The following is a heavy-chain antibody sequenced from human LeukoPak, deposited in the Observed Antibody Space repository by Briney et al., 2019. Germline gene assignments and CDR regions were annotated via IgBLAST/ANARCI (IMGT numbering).Heavy chain of an antibody. CDR2: ISGSGGST. J-gene: IGHJ4*02. D-gene: IGHD2-21*02. CDR3: AKDPLGDYYFDY. CDR1: GFTFSSYA. Sequence: GGSLRLSCAASGFTFSSYAMSWVRQAPGKGLEWVSAISGSGGSTYYADSVKDRFTISRDNSKNTLYLQMNSLRAEDTAVYYCAKDPLGDYYFDYWGQGTLVTVSS. V-gene: IGHV3-23*01.